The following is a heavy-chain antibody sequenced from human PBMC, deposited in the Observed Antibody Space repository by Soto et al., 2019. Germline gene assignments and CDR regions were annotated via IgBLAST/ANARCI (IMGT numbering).Heavy chain of an antibody. Sequence: EVQLVESGGGLVQPGRSLRLSCAASGFTFDDYATHWVRQAPGKGLEWVSGISWNSGSIGYADSVKGRFTISRDNAKNSLYLQMNSLRAEDTALYYCAKDAIPMVRGVISYYGMDVWGQGTTVTVSS. CDR2: ISWNSGSI. J-gene: IGHJ6*02. CDR3: AKDAIPMVRGVISYYGMDV. CDR1: GFTFDDYA. V-gene: IGHV3-9*01. D-gene: IGHD3-10*01.